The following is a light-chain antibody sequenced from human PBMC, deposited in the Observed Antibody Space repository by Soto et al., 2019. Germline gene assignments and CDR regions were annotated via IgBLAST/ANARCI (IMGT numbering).Light chain of an antibody. CDR3: MQALQTLSIT. Sequence: DIVMTQSPLSLPVTPGEPASISCRSSQSLLHSNGYNYLDWYLQKPGQSPQLLLYFGSNRSSGGPDRFSGSGSGTDFTLKISRVEAEDVGVYYCMQALQTLSITFGQGTRLEIK. J-gene: IGKJ5*01. V-gene: IGKV2-28*01. CDR2: FGS. CDR1: QSLLHSNGYNY.